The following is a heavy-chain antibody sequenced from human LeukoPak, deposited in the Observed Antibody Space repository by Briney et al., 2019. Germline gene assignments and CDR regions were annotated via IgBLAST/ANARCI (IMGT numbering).Heavy chain of an antibody. V-gene: IGHV4-31*03. CDR2: IYSSGTT. J-gene: IGHJ4*02. D-gene: IGHD6-13*01. Sequence: SQTLSLTCTVSGGSISSGGYYWNWIRQRPGRGLEWIGYIYSSGTTYYSPSLRSRLTISVDTSKNQFSLKVTSVTAADTAVYYCATARQLTFYYFDFWGQGTLVSVSS. CDR3: ATARQLTFYYFDF. CDR1: GGSISSGGYY.